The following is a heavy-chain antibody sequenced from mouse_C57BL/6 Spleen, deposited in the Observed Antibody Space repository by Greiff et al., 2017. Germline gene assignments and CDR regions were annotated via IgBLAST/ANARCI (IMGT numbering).Heavy chain of an antibody. CDR3: ARLYGRYFDV. J-gene: IGHJ1*03. Sequence: EVMLVESGGDLVKPGGSLKLSCAASGFTFSSYGMSWVRQTPDKRLEWVATISSGGSYTYYPDSVKGRFTISRDNAKNTLYLQMSSLKSEDTAMYYCARLYGRYFDVWGTGTTVTVAS. CDR1: GFTFSSYG. V-gene: IGHV5-6*02. CDR2: ISSGGSYT. D-gene: IGHD1-1*01.